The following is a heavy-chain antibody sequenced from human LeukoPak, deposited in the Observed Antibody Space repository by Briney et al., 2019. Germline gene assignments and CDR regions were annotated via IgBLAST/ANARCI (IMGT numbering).Heavy chain of an antibody. CDR2: ISGSVVST. CDR3: AKDLYSYATYDFDY. CDR1: GFTFSSYA. V-gene: IGHV3-23*01. Sequence: GGSLRLSCAASGFTFSSYAMSWVRQAPGKGLEWVSGISGSVVSTYYADSVKGRFTISRDNSKNTLYLQMNSLRAEDTAVYYCAKDLYSYATYDFDYWGQGTLVTVSS. J-gene: IGHJ4*02. D-gene: IGHD5-18*01.